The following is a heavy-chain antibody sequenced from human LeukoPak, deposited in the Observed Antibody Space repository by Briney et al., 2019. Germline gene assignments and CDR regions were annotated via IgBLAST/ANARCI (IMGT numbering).Heavy chain of an antibody. V-gene: IGHV4-34*01. CDR2: INHRGST. J-gene: IGHJ4*02. Sequence: RSSETLSLTCAVYGGSFSGYYWSWMRQPPGKGREWIGEINHRGSTNYNPSLKSRVTISVDTSKNQFSLKLSSVTAADTAVYYCARGGYSGYDRLGYWGQGTLVTVSS. CDR3: ARGGYSGYDRLGY. D-gene: IGHD5-12*01. CDR1: GGSFSGYY.